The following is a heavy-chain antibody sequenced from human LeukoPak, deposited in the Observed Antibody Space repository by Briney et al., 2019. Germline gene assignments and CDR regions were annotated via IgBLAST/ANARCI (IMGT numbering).Heavy chain of an antibody. D-gene: IGHD4-17*01. CDR3: VRIATVTTPDY. J-gene: IGHJ4*02. V-gene: IGHV3-74*01. CDR2: INPDGTTT. CDR1: GFTFSSYW. Sequence: PGGSLRLSCAASGFTFSSYWMHWARQPLGKGLVWVSRINPDGTTTNYADSVKGRFTISRDNAKNTLYLQMNSLTAEDTALYYCVRIATVTTPDYWGQGTLVTVSS.